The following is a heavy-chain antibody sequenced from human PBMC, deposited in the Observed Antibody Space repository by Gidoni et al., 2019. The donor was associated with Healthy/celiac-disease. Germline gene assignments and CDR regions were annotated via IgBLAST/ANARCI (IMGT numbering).Heavy chain of an antibody. V-gene: IGHV3-30*18. CDR2: ISYDGSNK. CDR3: AKDQDGAFDY. D-gene: IGHD2-15*01. CDR1: GFTFSSYG. J-gene: IGHJ4*02. Sequence: QVQLVEYGGGVVQHGRSLRPSCAASGFTFSSYGMHWVRQAPGKGLEWVAVISYDGSNKYYADSVKGRFTISRDNSKNTLYLQMNSLRAEDTAVYYCAKDQDGAFDYWDQGTLVTVSS.